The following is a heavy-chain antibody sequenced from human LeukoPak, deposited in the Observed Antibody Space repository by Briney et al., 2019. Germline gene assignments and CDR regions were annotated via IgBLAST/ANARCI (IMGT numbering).Heavy chain of an antibody. CDR2: INTNTGNP. J-gene: IGHJ3*02. CDR1: GYTFTSFA. Sequence: GASVKVSCKASGYTFTSFAMNWVRQAPGQGLEWMGWINTNTGNPTYAQGFTGRFAFSLDTSVSAAYLQISSLKSEDSAVYYCAREAEYAFDIWGQGTMVTVSS. V-gene: IGHV7-4-1*02. CDR3: AREAEYAFDI.